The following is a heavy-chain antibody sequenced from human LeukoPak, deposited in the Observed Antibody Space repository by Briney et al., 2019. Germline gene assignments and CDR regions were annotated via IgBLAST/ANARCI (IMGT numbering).Heavy chain of an antibody. CDR1: GFTFSSYG. J-gene: IGHJ4*02. CDR2: ISSSSNIM. CDR3: ARDRGWYFDY. Sequence: GGSLRLSCAASGFTFSSYGMNWVRQAPGKGLEWVSYISSSSNIMNYADSVKGRFTTSRDNAKNSLYLQMNSLRAEDTAVYYCARDRGWYFDYWGQGTLVTVSS. V-gene: IGHV3-48*01. D-gene: IGHD6-19*01.